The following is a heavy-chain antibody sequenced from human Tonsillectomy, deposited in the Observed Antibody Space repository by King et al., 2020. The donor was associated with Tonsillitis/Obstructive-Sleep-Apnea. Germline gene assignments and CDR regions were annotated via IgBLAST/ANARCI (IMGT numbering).Heavy chain of an antibody. V-gene: IGHV3-23*04. Sequence: DVQLVESGGGLVQPGESLRLSCAASGFTFTNYVINWVRQAPGKGLEWVSAISGSGDRTYYADSVKGRFTISRDNSKNTLYLQMNGLRAEATADYYCAKECRVDHGDHIRPSWGQGTLVTVSS. J-gene: IGHJ5*02. CDR1: GFTFTNYV. CDR2: ISGSGDRT. D-gene: IGHD4-17*01. CDR3: AKECRVDHGDHIRPS.